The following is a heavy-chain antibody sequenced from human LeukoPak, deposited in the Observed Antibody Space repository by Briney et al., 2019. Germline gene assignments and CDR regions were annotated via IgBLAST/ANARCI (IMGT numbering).Heavy chain of an antibody. CDR1: GGSVSSGSYY. J-gene: IGHJ4*02. CDR2: VYHSAST. V-gene: IGHV4-61*01. D-gene: IGHD6-13*01. CDR3: ARDYSRSIEY. Sequence: MTSETLSLTCTVSGGSVSSGSYYWSWIRQPPGKGLEWIGYVYHSASTNYNPSLKSRDTISLDTSKNQFSLKLSSVTAADTAVYYCARDYSRSIEYWGQGTLVTVSS.